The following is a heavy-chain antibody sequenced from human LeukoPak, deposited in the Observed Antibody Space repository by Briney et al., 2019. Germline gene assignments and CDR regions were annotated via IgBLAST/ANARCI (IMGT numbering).Heavy chain of an antibody. CDR1: GFTISGFG. J-gene: IGHJ3*02. CDR2: ITTSSAYI. D-gene: IGHD5-18*01. V-gene: IGHV3-21*06. CDR3: ARDPGYGYSGAFDI. Sequence: PGGSLRLSCAASGFTISGFGVNWVRQAPGRGLEWVSSITTSSAYIYYADSLKGRFTISRDNAKNSLYLQMDSLRAEDTAVYYCARDPGYGYSGAFDIWGQGTMVTVSS.